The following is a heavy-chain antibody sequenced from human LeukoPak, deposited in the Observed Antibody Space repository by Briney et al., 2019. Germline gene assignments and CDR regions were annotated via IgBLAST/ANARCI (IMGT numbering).Heavy chain of an antibody. CDR3: ARDCYFMVRGVINEGSDYYYGMDV. CDR2: ISAYNGNT. Sequence: ASVKVSCKASGYTFTSYGISWVRQAPGQGLEWMGWISAYNGNTNYAQKLQGRVTMTTDTSTSTAYMELRSLRSDDTAVYYCARDCYFMVRGVINEGSDYYYGMDVWGQGTTVTVSS. J-gene: IGHJ6*02. CDR1: GYTFTSYG. D-gene: IGHD3-10*01. V-gene: IGHV1-18*01.